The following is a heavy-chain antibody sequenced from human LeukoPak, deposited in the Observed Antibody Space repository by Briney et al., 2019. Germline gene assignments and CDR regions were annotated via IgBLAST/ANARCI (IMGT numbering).Heavy chain of an antibody. V-gene: IGHV3-30*02. CDR2: IGHDGRNK. Sequence: GGSLRLSCAASGFIINSYGMHWVRQAPGKGLEWVAYIGHDGRNKYYADSVKGRFTISRDSSKNTLYLQMNSLRAEDTAVYYCARDVRIYYYDSSPDYWGQGALVTVSS. CDR3: ARDVRIYYYDSSPDY. J-gene: IGHJ4*02. CDR1: GFIINSYG. D-gene: IGHD3-22*01.